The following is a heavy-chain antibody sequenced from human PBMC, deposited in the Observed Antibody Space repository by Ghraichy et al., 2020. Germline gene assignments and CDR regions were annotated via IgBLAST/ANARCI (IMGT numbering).Heavy chain of an antibody. CDR2: ISYDGSNK. D-gene: IGHD3-16*01. CDR1: GFTFSSYG. Sequence: GESLNISCAASGFTFSSYGMHWVRQAPGKGLEWVAVISYDGSNKYYADSVKGRFTISRDNSKNTLYLQMNSLRAEDTAVYYCACPYDYGSLFDYWGQGTLVTVSS. CDR3: ACPYDYGSLFDY. V-gene: IGHV3-30*03. J-gene: IGHJ4*02.